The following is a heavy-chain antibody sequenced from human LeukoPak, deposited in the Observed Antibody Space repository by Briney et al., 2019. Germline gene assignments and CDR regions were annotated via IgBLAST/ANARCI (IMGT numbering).Heavy chain of an antibody. CDR3: ARDLLDSSSWFDAFDI. D-gene: IGHD6-13*01. CDR2: ISSSSSYI. CDR1: GFTFSSYS. J-gene: IGHJ3*02. V-gene: IGHV3-21*01. Sequence: GGSLRLSCAASGFTFSSYSMNWVRQAPGKGLEWVSSISSSSSYIYYADSVKGRISISRDNAKNSLYLQMNSLRAEDTAVYYCARDLLDSSSWFDAFDIWGQGTMVTVSS.